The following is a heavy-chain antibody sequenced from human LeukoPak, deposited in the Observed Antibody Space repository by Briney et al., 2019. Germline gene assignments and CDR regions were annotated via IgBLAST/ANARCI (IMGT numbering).Heavy chain of an antibody. CDR1: GFTFNTYG. D-gene: IGHD3-10*01. V-gene: IGHV3-30*02. J-gene: IGHJ6*03. CDR3: ARGHYYGSGSYRYYMDV. Sequence: PGGSLRLSCVASGFTFNTYGMHWVRQAPGKGLEWVAFTRYDGSNEYYADSVKGRSTISRDNSKNTLYPQMNSLRAEDTAVYYCARGHYYGSGSYRYYMDVWGKGTTVTVSS. CDR2: TRYDGSNE.